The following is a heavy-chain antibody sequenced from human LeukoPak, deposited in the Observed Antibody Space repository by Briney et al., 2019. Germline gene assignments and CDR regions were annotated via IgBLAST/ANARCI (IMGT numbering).Heavy chain of an antibody. CDR2: IYYSGST. Sequence: SETLSLTCTVSGVSISSYYWSWIRQPPGKGLEWIGYIYYSGSTNYNPSLKSRVTISVDTSKNQFSLKLSSVTAADTAVYYCARFYCSGGSCYSTNYYYMDVWGKGTTVTVSS. CDR1: GVSISSYY. D-gene: IGHD2-15*01. V-gene: IGHV4-59*01. J-gene: IGHJ6*03. CDR3: ARFYCSGGSCYSTNYYYMDV.